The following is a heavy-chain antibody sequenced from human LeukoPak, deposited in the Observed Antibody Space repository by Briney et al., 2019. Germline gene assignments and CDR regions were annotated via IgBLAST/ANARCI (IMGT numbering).Heavy chain of an antibody. CDR2: IYYSGST. V-gene: IGHV4-59*01. CDR1: GGSISSYY. D-gene: IGHD6-13*01. Sequence: SETLSLTCTVSGGSISSYYWSWIRQPPGKGLEWIGYIYYSGSTNYNPSLKSRVTISVETSKNEFSLKLMSVTASDTAVYYCARVTGYRIEDYFDYWGQGTLVTASS. J-gene: IGHJ4*02. CDR3: ARVTGYRIEDYFDY.